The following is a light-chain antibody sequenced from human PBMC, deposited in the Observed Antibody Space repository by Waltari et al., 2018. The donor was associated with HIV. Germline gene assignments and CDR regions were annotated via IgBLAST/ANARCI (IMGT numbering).Light chain of an antibody. V-gene: IGLV1-44*01. CDR3: ATWDDSLSGPV. CDR2: RTD. CDR1: SSNIGGNT. J-gene: IGLJ3*02. Sequence: QSVLTQPPSASGTPGQRVTISCFGSSSNIGGNTVNWYLQFPGSAPQLLMYRTDQRPAGVPGRCAGSKSGTSASLAISGLQSEDEDDYHCATWDDSLSGPVFGGGTKVTVV.